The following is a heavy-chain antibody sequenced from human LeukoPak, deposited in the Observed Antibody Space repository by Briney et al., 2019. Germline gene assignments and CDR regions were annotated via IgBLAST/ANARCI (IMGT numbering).Heavy chain of an antibody. CDR3: ARFVSGKYYFDY. CDR1: GYTFTSYY. J-gene: IGHJ4*02. Sequence: ASVKVSRKASGYTFTSYYMHWVRQAPGQGLEWMGIINPSGGSTSYAQKFQGRVTMTRDMSTSTVYMELSSLRSEDTAVYYCARFVSGKYYFDYWGQGTLVTVSS. D-gene: IGHD1-14*01. V-gene: IGHV1-46*01. CDR2: INPSGGST.